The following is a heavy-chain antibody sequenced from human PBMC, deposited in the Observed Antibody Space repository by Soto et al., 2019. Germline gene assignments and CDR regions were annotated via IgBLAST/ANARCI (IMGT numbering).Heavy chain of an antibody. CDR1: GGSISSSSYY. V-gene: IGHV4-39*01. Sequence: PSETLSLTCTVSGGSISSSSYYCGWIRQPPGKGLEWIGSIYHSVSTYYNPSLKSRVTISVDTAKNQFSLKLSSVPAADTAVYYCARHRTPHTWFDPWGQGTLVTVS. J-gene: IGHJ5*02. CDR2: IYHSVST. CDR3: ARHRTPHTWFDP.